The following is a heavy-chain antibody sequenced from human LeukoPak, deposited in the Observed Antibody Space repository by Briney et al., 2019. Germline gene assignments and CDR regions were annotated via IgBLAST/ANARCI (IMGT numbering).Heavy chain of an antibody. CDR1: GGSISSSSYY. V-gene: IGHV4-39*01. CDR3: ASHPSQLASAFDI. D-gene: IGHD6-13*01. CDR2: IYYSGST. J-gene: IGHJ3*02. Sequence: PSETLSLTCTVSGGSISSSSYYWGWIRQPPGKGLEWIGSIYYSGSTYYNPYLKSRVTISVDTCKNQCSLKLSSVTAAATAVYYCASHPSQLASAFDIWGQGTMVTVSS.